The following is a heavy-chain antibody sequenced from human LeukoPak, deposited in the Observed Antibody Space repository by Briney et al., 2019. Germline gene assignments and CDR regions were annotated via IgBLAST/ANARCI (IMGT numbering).Heavy chain of an antibody. J-gene: IGHJ3*01. D-gene: IGHD2-2*01. V-gene: IGHV3-9*01. CDR2: ISWNSGSI. CDR1: GFTFDDYA. Sequence: GGSLRLSCAASGFTFDDYAMHWVRQAPGKGLEWVSGISWNSGSIGYADSVKGRFTISRDNAKNSLSLQMHSLRDEDTAVYYCVRDQGYCTSASCRGDAFDVWGQGSMVSVSS. CDR3: VRDQGYCTSASCRGDAFDV.